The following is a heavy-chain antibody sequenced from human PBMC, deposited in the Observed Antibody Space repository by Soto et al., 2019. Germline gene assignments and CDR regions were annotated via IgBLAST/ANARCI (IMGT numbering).Heavy chain of an antibody. Sequence: SGPTLVNPTETLTLTYTFSGVSFTTTRMGGGGTRQPPGKALEWLAIIYWDGESRYNPLLRRRLTLTEDTSKNQVVLTMTNMDPKDTATYYCAHRDSTGTTTYFDSWGQGIPVTSPQ. J-gene: IGHJ4*02. CDR3: AHRDSTGTTTYFDS. CDR1: GVSFTTTRMG. CDR2: IYWDGES. D-gene: IGHD1-1*01. V-gene: IGHV2-5*02.